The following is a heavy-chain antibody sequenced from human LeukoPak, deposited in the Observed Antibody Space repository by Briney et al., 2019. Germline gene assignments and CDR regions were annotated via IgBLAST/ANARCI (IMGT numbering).Heavy chain of an antibody. D-gene: IGHD1-26*01. J-gene: IGHJ3*02. CDR3: ARIGAATHAFDI. Sequence: GGSLRLSCAASGFTFSNYWMHWVRHAPGKGLVWVSRINSDGSSTSYADSVKGRFTISRDNAKNTLFVQMNSLRVEDTAVYYCARIGAATHAFDIWGQGTMVTVSS. V-gene: IGHV3-74*01. CDR1: GFTFSNYW. CDR2: INSDGSST.